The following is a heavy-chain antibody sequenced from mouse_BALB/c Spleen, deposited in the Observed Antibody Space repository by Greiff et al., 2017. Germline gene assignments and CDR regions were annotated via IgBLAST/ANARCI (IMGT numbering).Heavy chain of an antibody. CDR2: ISYSGST. CDR1: GDSITSGY. CDR3: ARYKDYGNYGWYFDV. Sequence: EVQLVESGPSLVKPSQTLSLTCSVTGDSITSGYWNWIRKFPGNKLEYMGYISYSGSTYYNPSLKSRISITRDTSKNQYYLQLNSVTTEDTATYYCARYKDYGNYGWYFDVWGAGTTVTVSS. D-gene: IGHD2-1*01. J-gene: IGHJ1*01. V-gene: IGHV3-8*02.